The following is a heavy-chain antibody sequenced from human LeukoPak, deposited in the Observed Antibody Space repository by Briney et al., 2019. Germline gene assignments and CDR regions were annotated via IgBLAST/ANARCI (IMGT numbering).Heavy chain of an antibody. CDR2: ISGSGGST. Sequence: GGSLRLSCAASGFTFTSYAMSWVRQAPGKRLEWVSTISGSGGSTYYADSVKGRFTISRDNSRNTLYLQMNSLRAEDTAVYYCAKVFDGNFDYWGQGTLVTVSS. CDR1: GFTFTSYA. CDR3: AKVFDGNFDY. D-gene: IGHD2-15*01. J-gene: IGHJ4*02. V-gene: IGHV3-23*01.